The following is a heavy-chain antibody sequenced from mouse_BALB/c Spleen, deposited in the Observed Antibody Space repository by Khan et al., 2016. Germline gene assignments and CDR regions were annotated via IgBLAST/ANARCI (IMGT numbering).Heavy chain of an antibody. D-gene: IGHD1-1*01. CDR2: ITYSGST. J-gene: IGHJ4*01. CDR1: GDSITSGY. V-gene: IGHV3-8*02. Sequence: EVQLVETGPSLVKPSQALSLTCSVTGDSITSGYWNWIRKFPGIKLEYMGYITYSGSTYYNPSLKSRISITRDTSKNQNFLKLISVTTEDTATDYCARYYGSTYVRGMDYLGQGTSVTISS. CDR3: ARYYGSTYVRGMDY.